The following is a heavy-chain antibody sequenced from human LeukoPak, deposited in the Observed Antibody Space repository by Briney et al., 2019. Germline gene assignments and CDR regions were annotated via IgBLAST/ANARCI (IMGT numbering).Heavy chain of an antibody. D-gene: IGHD3-10*01. CDR3: ARAEIVYGSGSF. CDR1: GFTFSSYS. V-gene: IGHV3-48*01. Sequence: SGGSLRLSCAASGFTFSSYSMNWVRQAPGEGLEWVSYISSSSSTIYYADSVKGRFTISRDNAKNSLYLKMNSLRAEDTAVYYCARAEIVYGSGSFWGQGTLVTVSS. CDR2: ISSSSSTI. J-gene: IGHJ4*02.